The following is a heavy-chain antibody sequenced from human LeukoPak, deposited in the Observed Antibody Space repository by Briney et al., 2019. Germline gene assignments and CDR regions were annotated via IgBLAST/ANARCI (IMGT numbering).Heavy chain of an antibody. CDR1: GFTFSSYG. Sequence: GRSLRLSCAASGFTFSSYGMHWVRQAPGKGLEWVAVIWYDGRNKYYADSVKGRFTISRDNSKNTLYLQMNSLRAEDTAVYYCARRTSDAFDIWGQATMVTASS. J-gene: IGHJ3*02. D-gene: IGHD1-7*01. CDR3: ARRTSDAFDI. CDR2: IWYDGRNK. V-gene: IGHV3-33*01.